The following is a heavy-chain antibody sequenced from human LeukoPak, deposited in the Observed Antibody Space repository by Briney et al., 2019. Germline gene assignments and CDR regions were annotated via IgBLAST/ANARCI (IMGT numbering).Heavy chain of an antibody. Sequence: SETLSLTCAVSGGSITRSNGWSWVRQSPGKGLEWSGEVYDNGCSNYNPSLKSRVTISVDKSKNQFSLKLTSVPAADTAVYYCASPRADRSTWYAVYYWGQGTLVTVSS. D-gene: IGHD2/OR15-2a*01. CDR1: GGSITRSNG. V-gene: IGHV4-4*02. CDR2: VYDNGCS. CDR3: ASPRADRSTWYAVYY. J-gene: IGHJ4*02.